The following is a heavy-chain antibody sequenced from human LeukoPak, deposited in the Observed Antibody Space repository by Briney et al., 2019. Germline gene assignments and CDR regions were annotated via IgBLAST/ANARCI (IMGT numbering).Heavy chain of an antibody. Sequence: GESLQISCKGSGYRFTNYWIAWVRQMPGKGLEWMGIIYPADSDTRYSPSFQGQVTISADKSISTAFLQWSSLKASDTAIYYCASRRLGTGYYYFDYWGQGTLVTVSS. D-gene: IGHD3-9*01. CDR2: IYPADSDT. CDR1: GYRFTNYW. V-gene: IGHV5-51*01. J-gene: IGHJ4*02. CDR3: ASRRLGTGYYYFDY.